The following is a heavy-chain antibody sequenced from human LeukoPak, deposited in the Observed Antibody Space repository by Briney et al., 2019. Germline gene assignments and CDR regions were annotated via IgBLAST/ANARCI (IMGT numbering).Heavy chain of an antibody. J-gene: IGHJ4*02. CDR2: IYYSGST. CDR3: ARWAWGATVTTGTYYFDY. CDR1: GGSISSYY. D-gene: IGHD4-17*01. Sequence: SETLSLTCTVSGGSISSYYWSWIRQPPGKGLEWIGYIYYSGSTNYNPSLKSRVTISVDTSKNQFSLKLSSVTAADTAVYYCARWAWGATVTTGTYYFDYWGQGTLVTVSS. V-gene: IGHV4-59*08.